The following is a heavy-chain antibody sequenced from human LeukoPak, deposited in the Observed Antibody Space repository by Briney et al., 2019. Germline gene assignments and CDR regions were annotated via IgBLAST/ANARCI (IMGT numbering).Heavy chain of an antibody. J-gene: IGHJ5*02. CDR1: GGTFSSYA. CDR2: IIPIFGTA. CDR3: ARGFPPRNWFDP. V-gene: IGHV1-69*13. Sequence: SVKVSCKASGGTFSSYAISWVRQAPGQGLEWMGGIIPIFGTANYALKFQGRVTITADESTSTAYMELSSLRSEDTAVYYCARGFPPRNWFDPWGQGTLVTVSS.